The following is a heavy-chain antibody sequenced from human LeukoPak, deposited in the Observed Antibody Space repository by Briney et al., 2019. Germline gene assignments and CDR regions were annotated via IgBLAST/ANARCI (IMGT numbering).Heavy chain of an antibody. CDR1: SESSGGDD. Sequence: PSETLSLTCAMHSESSGGDDWTWIRQPPGKGLEWIGEVSPGGSTRYNPSLRSRVTISLDTSRSRFSLRLSSVTAADTAVYYCARDLGYSGSWYGSLDYWGQGTLVTVSS. J-gene: IGHJ4*02. CDR2: VSPGGST. V-gene: IGHV4-34*01. D-gene: IGHD6-13*01. CDR3: ARDLGYSGSWYGSLDY.